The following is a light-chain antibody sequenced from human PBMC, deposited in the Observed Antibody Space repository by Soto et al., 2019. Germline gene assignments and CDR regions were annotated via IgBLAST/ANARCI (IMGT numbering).Light chain of an antibody. CDR1: SSDVGGYDY. Sequence: QSALTQPASVSGSPGQSITISCTGTSSDVGGYDYVSWYQQHPGKAPKLMIYEVTNRPSGISNRFSASKSGNTASLTISGLKAEDEADYYCSSYTSRTTLVFGGGTKLTVL. V-gene: IGLV2-14*01. J-gene: IGLJ3*02. CDR3: SSYTSRTTLV. CDR2: EVT.